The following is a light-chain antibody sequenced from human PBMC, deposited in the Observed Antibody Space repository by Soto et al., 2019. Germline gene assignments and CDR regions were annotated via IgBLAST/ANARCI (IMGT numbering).Light chain of an antibody. Sequence: DGVLSQTPLFLAVTPGQPASISCRSTQSLLHSYGKTYFYWFLQKACQPPQLLIYEVSNRFSGVSDRLSGSGSETDFTLKISRVEAADVGIYYCMQSIKLPSTFGQGTKVDIK. CDR3: MQSIKLPST. J-gene: IGKJ2*01. CDR2: EVS. V-gene: IGKV2D-29*01. CDR1: QSLLHSYGKTY.